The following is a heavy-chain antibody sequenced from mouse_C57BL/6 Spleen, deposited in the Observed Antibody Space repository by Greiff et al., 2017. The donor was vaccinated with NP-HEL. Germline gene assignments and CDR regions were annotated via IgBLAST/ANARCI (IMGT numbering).Heavy chain of an antibody. J-gene: IGHJ4*01. CDR3: ARYGLYDGYWAMDY. V-gene: IGHV1-82*01. D-gene: IGHD2-3*01. CDR1: GYAFSSSW. CDR2: IYPGDGDT. Sequence: QVQLQQSGPELVKPGASVKISCKASGYAFSSSWMNWVKQRPGKGLEWIGRIYPGDGDTNYNGKFKGKATLTADKSSSTAYMQLSSLTSEDSAVYFCARYGLYDGYWAMDYWGQGTSVTVSS.